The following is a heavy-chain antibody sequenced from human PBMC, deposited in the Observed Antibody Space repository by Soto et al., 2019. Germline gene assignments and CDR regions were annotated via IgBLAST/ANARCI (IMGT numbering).Heavy chain of an antibody. Sequence: GGSLRLSCAASGFTFRCYSMNWVRRAPGKGLEWVSSISSSSSDIHYADALKGRFTISRDNAKNSLYLQMNSLRAEDTAVYYCAKAQGYCSSTSCREAYYYYGMDVWGQGTTVTVSS. CDR1: GFTFRCYS. CDR3: AKAQGYCSSTSCREAYYYYGMDV. D-gene: IGHD2-2*01. V-gene: IGHV3-21*06. J-gene: IGHJ6*02. CDR2: ISSSSSDI.